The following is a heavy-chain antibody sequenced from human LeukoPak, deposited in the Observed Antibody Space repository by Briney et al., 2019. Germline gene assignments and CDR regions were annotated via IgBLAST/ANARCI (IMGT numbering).Heavy chain of an antibody. V-gene: IGHV4-59*08. Sequence: PSETLSLTCTVSGGSISSYYWSWLRQPPGKGLEWIGYIYYSGSTNYNPSLKSRVTISVDTSKTPFSLKLSSVTAADTAVYYCAKADSWSEFDYWGQGTLVTVSS. CDR3: AKADSWSEFDY. D-gene: IGHD6-13*01. CDR1: GGSISSYY. J-gene: IGHJ4*02. CDR2: IYYSGST.